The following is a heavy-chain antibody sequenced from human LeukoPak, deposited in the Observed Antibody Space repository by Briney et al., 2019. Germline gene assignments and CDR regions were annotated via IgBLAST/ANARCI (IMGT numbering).Heavy chain of an antibody. CDR2: ISSSGSTT. CDR1: GFTFSSYE. Sequence: GGSLRLSCAASGFTFSSYEMNWVRQAPGKGLEWVSYISSSGSTTYYADSVKGRFTISRDNAKNSLYLQMNSLRAEDTAVYYCARDREIVATIYYYGLFDYWGQGTLVTVSS. CDR3: ARDREIVATIYYYGLFDY. V-gene: IGHV3-48*03. D-gene: IGHD5-12*01. J-gene: IGHJ4*02.